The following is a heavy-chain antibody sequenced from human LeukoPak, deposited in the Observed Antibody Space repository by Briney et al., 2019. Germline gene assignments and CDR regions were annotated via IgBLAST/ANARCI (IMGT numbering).Heavy chain of an antibody. CDR2: INPSGGST. CDR3: ARDLGYYDSSGYYVPYDFDY. Sequence: ASVKVSCKASGYTFTSYYMHWVRQAPGQGLEWMGIINPSGGSTSYAQKFQGRVTMTRDTSTSTVYMELSSLRPEDTAVYYCARDLGYYDSSGYYVPYDFDYWGQGTLVTVSS. J-gene: IGHJ4*02. CDR1: GYTFTSYY. D-gene: IGHD3-22*01. V-gene: IGHV1-46*01.